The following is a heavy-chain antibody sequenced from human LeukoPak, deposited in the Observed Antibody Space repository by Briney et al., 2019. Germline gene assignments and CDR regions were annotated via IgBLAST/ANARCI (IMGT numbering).Heavy chain of an antibody. CDR2: ISAYNGNT. CDR3: MRMDTPNDF. CDR1: GYISTDWS. Sequence: GASVKVSCKVSGYISTDWSITWVRQAPGQGLEWLGWISAYNGNTNYAQKLQGRVTMTTDTSTSTAYMELRSLTSDDTAVYYCMRMDTPNDFWGQGTLVTVSS. J-gene: IGHJ4*01. D-gene: IGHD5-18*01. V-gene: IGHV1-18*01.